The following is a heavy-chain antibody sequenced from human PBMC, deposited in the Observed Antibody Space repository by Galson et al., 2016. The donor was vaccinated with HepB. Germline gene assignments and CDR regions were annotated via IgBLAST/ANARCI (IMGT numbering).Heavy chain of an antibody. CDR3: ARERPDFSDTTGYSGGFDN. V-gene: IGHV4/OR15-8*01. Sequence: SETLSLTCIVSNGSITSSNWWSWVRQPPGKGLEWIGDIHHTGSSTYNPSLKGRLTISVDKSNNQLSLRLTSVTAADTAVYYCARERPDFSDTTGYSGGFDNGGQGTLVTVSS. J-gene: IGHJ4*02. CDR2: IHHTGSS. CDR1: NGSITSSNW. D-gene: IGHD3-22*01.